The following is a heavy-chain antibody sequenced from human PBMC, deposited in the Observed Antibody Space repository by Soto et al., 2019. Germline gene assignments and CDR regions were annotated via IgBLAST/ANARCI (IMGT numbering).Heavy chain of an antibody. CDR2: IYWDDTK. D-gene: IGHD3-22*01. J-gene: IGHJ4*02. CDR1: GFSLSTSGVG. CDR3: AHYEREYYDNSGYSPVV. Sequence: QITLKESGPTLVKPTQPLTLTCTFSGFSLSTSGVGVGWIRQPPGKALEWLALIYWDDTKRYSPSLRSRLTITKDTSKNQVVLTMINMDPVDTATYYCAHYEREYYDNSGYSPVVWGQGTLVTVSS. V-gene: IGHV2-5*02.